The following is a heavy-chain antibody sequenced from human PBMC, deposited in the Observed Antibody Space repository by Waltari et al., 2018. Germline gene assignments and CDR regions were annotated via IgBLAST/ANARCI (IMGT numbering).Heavy chain of an antibody. D-gene: IGHD4-4*01. CDR1: GYSLSSGYY. J-gene: IGHJ4*02. CDR2: IYHSGGT. V-gene: IGHV4-38-2*01. CDR3: ARGYSTIY. Sequence: QVQLQESGPGLVKPSETLSLTCAVSGYSLSSGYYWGWIRQPPGKGLEWIGVIYHSGGTYYNPSLKSRVTISVDTSKNHFSLKLSSVTAADTAVYYCARGYSTIYWGQGTLVTVSS.